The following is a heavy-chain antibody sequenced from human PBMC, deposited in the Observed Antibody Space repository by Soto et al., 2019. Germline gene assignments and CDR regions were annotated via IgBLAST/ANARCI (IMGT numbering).Heavy chain of an antibody. V-gene: IGHV4-31*03. CDR1: GGSISSGGYY. J-gene: IGHJ4*02. CDR2: IYYSGST. D-gene: IGHD3-22*01. Sequence: SETLSLTCTVSGGSISSGGYYWSWIRQHPGKGLEWIGYIYYSGSTYYNPSLKSRVTTSVDTSKNQFSLKLSSVTAADTAVYYCARESPITMIDYWGQGTLVTVSS. CDR3: ARESPITMIDY.